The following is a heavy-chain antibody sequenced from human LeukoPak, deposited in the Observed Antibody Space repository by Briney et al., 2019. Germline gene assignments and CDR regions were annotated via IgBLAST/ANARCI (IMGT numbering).Heavy chain of an antibody. CDR3: AREIHPAGDFWSGYYPAFDY. D-gene: IGHD3-3*01. CDR1: GYTFTSYG. V-gene: IGHV1-18*01. CDR2: ISAYNGNT. Sequence: ASVKVSCKASGYTFTSYGISWVRQAPGQGLEWMGWISAYNGNTNYAQKLQGRVTMTTDTSTSTAYMELRSLRSDDTAVYYCAREIHPAGDFWSGYYPAFDYWGQGTLVTVSS. J-gene: IGHJ4*02.